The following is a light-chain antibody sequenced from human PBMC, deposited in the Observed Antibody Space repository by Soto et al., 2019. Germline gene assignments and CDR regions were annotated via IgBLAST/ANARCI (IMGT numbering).Light chain of an antibody. CDR1: SSDVGGYNY. Sequence: QSALTQPASVSGSPGQSITISCTGTSSDVGGYNYVSWYQQHPGKAPKLMIYDVSNRPSGVSNRFSASKSGNTASLTISGLQAEYEADYYCSSYRSSNTVVFGGGTKVTVL. CDR2: DVS. CDR3: SSYRSSNTVV. V-gene: IGLV2-14*01. J-gene: IGLJ2*01.